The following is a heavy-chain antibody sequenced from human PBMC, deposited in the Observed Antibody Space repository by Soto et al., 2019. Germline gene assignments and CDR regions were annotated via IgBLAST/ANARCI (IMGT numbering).Heavy chain of an antibody. Sequence: GASVKVSCKASGGTFSSYAISWVRQAPGQGLEWMGGIIPIFGTANYAQKFQGRVTITADESTSTAYMELSSLRSEDTVVYYCARDRPNRYSDYWGQGTLVTVSS. CDR2: IIPIFGTA. CDR1: GGTFSSYA. D-gene: IGHD3-16*02. J-gene: IGHJ4*02. CDR3: ARDRPNRYSDY. V-gene: IGHV1-69*13.